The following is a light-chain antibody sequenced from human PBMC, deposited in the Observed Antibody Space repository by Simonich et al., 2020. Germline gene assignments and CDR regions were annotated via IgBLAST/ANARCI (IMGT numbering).Light chain of an antibody. CDR2: AAS. V-gene: IGKV1-12*02. CDR1: QGISSW. CDR3: QQANSFPFT. Sequence: DIQMTQSPSSVSASVGYSVTITCRASQGISSWLDWYQQKPGKAPKLLIYAASSLQSGVPSRFSGSGSGTDFTLTISSLQPEDFATYYCQQANSFPFTFGQGTRLEIK. J-gene: IGKJ5*01.